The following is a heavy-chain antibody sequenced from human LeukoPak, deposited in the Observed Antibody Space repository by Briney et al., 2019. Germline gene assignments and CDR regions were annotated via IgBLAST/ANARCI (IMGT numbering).Heavy chain of an antibody. Sequence: GRSLRLSCAASGFTFSSYAMHWVRQAPGKGLEWVAVISYDGSNKYYADSVKGRFTISRDNSKNTLYLQMNSLRAEDTAVYYCARSEIQLWFFDYWGQGTLVTVSS. CDR1: GFTFSSYA. V-gene: IGHV3-30-3*01. J-gene: IGHJ4*02. CDR2: ISYDGSNK. D-gene: IGHD5-18*01. CDR3: ARSEIQLWFFDY.